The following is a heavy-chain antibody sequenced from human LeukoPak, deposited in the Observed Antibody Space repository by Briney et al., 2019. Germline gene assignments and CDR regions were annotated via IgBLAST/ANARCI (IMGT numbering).Heavy chain of an antibody. CDR2: IHRSGSP. CDR1: LDSTTSNFW. J-gene: IGHJ4*02. V-gene: IGHV4-4*02. Sequence: SETLSLTCTVSLDSTTSNFWSWVRQPPGKSLEWIGEIHRSGSPNYNPSLQSRVTISIDRSRNQIVLELSSVTAADTAVYYCAREILGGFNPGAYWGQGTLVTVSS. CDR3: AREILGGFNPGAY. D-gene: IGHD1-14*01.